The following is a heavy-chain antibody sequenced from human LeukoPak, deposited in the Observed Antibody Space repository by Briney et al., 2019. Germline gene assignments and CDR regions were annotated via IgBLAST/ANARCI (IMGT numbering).Heavy chain of an antibody. CDR1: GDSISSYY. J-gene: IGHJ4*02. CDR2: IYTSGST. Sequence: PSETLSLTCTVSGDSISSYYWSWIRQPAGKGLEWIGRIYTSGSTTYNPSLKSRVTMSVDTSKNQFSLRLSSVTAADTAVYYCARESSVTATYWGQGTLVIVSS. V-gene: IGHV4-4*07. CDR3: ARESSVTATY. D-gene: IGHD2-15*01.